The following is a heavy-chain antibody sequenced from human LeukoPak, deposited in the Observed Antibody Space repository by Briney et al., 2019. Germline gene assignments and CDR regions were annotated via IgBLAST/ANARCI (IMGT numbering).Heavy chain of an antibody. CDR1: GGSISSYY. J-gene: IGHJ4*02. D-gene: IGHD5-18*01. CDR2: IYHTGSN. CDR3: ARGPSSGYSYG. Sequence: SETLSLTCIVSGGSISSYYWSWIRQPPGKGLEWIGYIYHTGSNNYSPSLKSRVTMSVDTSKNQFSLNLSSVTAADTAVYYCARGPSSGYSYGWGQGTLVTVSS. V-gene: IGHV4-59*01.